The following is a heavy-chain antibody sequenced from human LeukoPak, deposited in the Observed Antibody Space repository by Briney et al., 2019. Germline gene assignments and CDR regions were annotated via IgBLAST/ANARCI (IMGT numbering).Heavy chain of an antibody. CDR3: ARGKTDYYDSTAYRFDP. CDR1: GYTFTGYY. V-gene: IGHV1-2*02. Sequence: EASVKVSCKASGYTFTGYYMHWVRQAPGQGLEWMGWINPNSGGPNYAQKFQGRVTMTSDTSISTAYMELSRLTSDDTAVYYCARGKTDYYDSTAYRFDPWGQGTLVTVSS. J-gene: IGHJ5*02. CDR2: INPNSGGP. D-gene: IGHD3-22*01.